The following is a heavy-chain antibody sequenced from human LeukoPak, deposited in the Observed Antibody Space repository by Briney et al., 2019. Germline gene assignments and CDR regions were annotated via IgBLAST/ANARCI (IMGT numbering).Heavy chain of an antibody. CDR3: AKGKPGPGSHDAFDI. Sequence: GGSLRLSCAASGFTFDDYAMHWVRQAPGKGLEWVSLISWDGGSTYYADSVKGRFTISRDNSKNSLYLQMNSLRAEDTALYYCAKGKPGPGSHDAFDIWGQGTMVTVSS. CDR2: ISWDGGST. CDR1: GFTFDDYA. J-gene: IGHJ3*02. V-gene: IGHV3-43D*03. D-gene: IGHD1-26*01.